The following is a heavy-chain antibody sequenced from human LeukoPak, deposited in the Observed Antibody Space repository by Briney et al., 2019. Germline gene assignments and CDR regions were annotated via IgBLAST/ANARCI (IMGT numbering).Heavy chain of an antibody. CDR1: GGSISSSSYY. V-gene: IGHV4-39*01. Sequence: PETLPLTCTVSGGSISSSSYYWGWIRQPPGKGLEWIGSIYYSGSTYYNPSLKSRVTISVDTSKNQFSLKLSSVTAADTAVYYCARHSFGWAYAIQQFDYWGQGTLVTVSS. CDR2: IYYSGST. D-gene: IGHD2-8*01. J-gene: IGHJ4*02. CDR3: ARHSFGWAYAIQQFDY.